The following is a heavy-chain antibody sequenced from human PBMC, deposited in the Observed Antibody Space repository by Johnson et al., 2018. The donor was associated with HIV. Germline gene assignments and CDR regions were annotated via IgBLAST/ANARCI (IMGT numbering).Heavy chain of an antibody. CDR1: GFTFDDYT. J-gene: IGHJ3*02. D-gene: IGHD4-17*01. CDR2: IYSGGST. V-gene: IGHV3-66*01. Sequence: VQLVESGGVVVQPGGSLRLSCAASGFTFDDYTMTWVRQAPGKGLEWVSVIYSGGSTYYADSVKGRFPISRDNSKNTLFLAMNSLSAEDTAVYYCARAMYADDYGDYLFLAPRLDAFDIWGPGTIVTVSS. CDR3: ARAMYADDYGDYLFLAPRLDAFDI.